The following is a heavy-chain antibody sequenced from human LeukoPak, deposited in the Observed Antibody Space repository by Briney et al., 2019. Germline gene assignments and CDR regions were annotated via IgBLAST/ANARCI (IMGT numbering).Heavy chain of an antibody. Sequence: GGSLRLSCAASGFTFSSYWMNWVRQAPGKGLEWVANIKQDGSEKYYVDSVKGRFTISRDNAKNSLYLQMNSLRAEDTAVYYCAKDRVYCSSTSCYEGYFDYWGQGTLVTVSS. V-gene: IGHV3-7*01. CDR2: IKQDGSEK. CDR3: AKDRVYCSSTSCYEGYFDY. D-gene: IGHD2-2*01. CDR1: GFTFSSYW. J-gene: IGHJ4*02.